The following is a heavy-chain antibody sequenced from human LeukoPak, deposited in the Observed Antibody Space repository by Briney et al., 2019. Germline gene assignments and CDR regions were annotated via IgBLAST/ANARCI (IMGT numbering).Heavy chain of an antibody. CDR3: AKSVVRGVMND. CDR2: ISGSGGST. Sequence: GGSLRLSCAASGFTFSSYAMSWVRQAPGKGLEWVSAISGSGGSTYYADSVKGRFTISRDNSKSTLYLQMNSLRAEDTAVYYCAKSVVRGVMNDWGQGTLVTVSS. V-gene: IGHV3-23*01. D-gene: IGHD3-10*02. CDR1: GFTFSSYA. J-gene: IGHJ4*02.